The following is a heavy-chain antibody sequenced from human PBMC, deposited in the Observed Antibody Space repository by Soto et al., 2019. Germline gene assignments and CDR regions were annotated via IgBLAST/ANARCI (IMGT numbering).Heavy chain of an antibody. CDR1: GDSFSSADYK. J-gene: IGHJ4*02. V-gene: IGHV4-30-4*01. CDR2: IYYSGYT. Sequence: QVQLQESGPGLVKPSQTLSLTCTVSGDSFSSADYKWSWIRQPPGQGLEWIGYIYYSGYTYNNPSLKSRITMSVDTAKNQFFRKLSSLTAAYTAVYCCARSSDYVAFDYWGQGTLVTVS. CDR3: ARSSDYVAFDY. D-gene: IGHD4-17*01.